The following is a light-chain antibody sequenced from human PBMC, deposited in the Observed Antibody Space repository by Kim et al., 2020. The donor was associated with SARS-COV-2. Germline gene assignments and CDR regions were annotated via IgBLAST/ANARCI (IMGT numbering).Light chain of an antibody. CDR1: QSIASL. V-gene: IGKV1-5*03. J-gene: IGKJ2*01. CDR3: QQYFTYPYT. Sequence: IQMTQSPSTLSASVGDRVTITCRASQSIASLLAWYQQKPGKAPKLLIYKASTLESGVPSRFSGSGSGTEFTLTISSLQPDDVATYCCQQYFTYPYTFGQGTKLEI. CDR2: KAS.